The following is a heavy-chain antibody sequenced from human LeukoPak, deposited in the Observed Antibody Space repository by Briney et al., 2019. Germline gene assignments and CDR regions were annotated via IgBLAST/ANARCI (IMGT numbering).Heavy chain of an antibody. V-gene: IGHV3-23*01. CDR1: GFTFSDYA. CDR2: ISVSGGHT. J-gene: IGHJ5*02. D-gene: IGHD6-19*01. Sequence: GGSLRLSCAASGFTFSDYAMSWVRQSPGKGLEWVSAISVSGGHTYYADSVRGRLTISRDNSRNTLYLQMNNLRVEDTALYYCANFERTVAGPYNWFDTWGQGTLVTVSS. CDR3: ANFERTVAGPYNWFDT.